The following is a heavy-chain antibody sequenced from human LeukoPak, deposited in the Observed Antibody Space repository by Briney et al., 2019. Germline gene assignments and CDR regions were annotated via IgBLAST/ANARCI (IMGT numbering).Heavy chain of an antibody. CDR3: AKDPPETSGVVWPWYYYYGMDV. CDR2: ISSSGSTI. D-gene: IGHD3-16*01. V-gene: IGHV3-11*01. J-gene: IGHJ6*02. Sequence: PGGSLRLSCAASGFTFSDYYMSWIRQAPGKGLEWVSYISSSGSTIYYADSVKGRFTISRDNAKNSLYLQMNSLRAEDTAVYYCAKDPPETSGVVWPWYYYYGMDVWGQGTTVTVSS. CDR1: GFTFSDYY.